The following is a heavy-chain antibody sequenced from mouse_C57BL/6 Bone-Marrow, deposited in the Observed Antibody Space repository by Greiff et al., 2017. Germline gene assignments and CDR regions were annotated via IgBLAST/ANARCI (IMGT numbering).Heavy chain of an antibody. CDR3: AFYYSNYLY. D-gene: IGHD2-5*01. CDR2: IYPGDGDT. V-gene: IGHV1-80*01. CDR1: GFNIKDDY. J-gene: IGHJ2*01. Sequence: VQLQQSGAELVRPGASVKLSCTASGFNIKDDYMHWVKQRPGKGLEWIGQIYPGDGDTNYNGKFKGKATLTADKSSSTAYMQLSSLTSEDSAVYCCAFYYSNYLYWGQGTTLTVSS.